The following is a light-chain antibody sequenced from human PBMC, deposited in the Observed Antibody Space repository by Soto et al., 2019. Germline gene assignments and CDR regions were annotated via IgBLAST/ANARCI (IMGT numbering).Light chain of an antibody. V-gene: IGKV2-28*01. J-gene: IGKJ4*01. CDR1: QSLLHSNGYNY. CDR2: LGS. CDR3: MQALQTPTT. Sequence: DIVMTQSPLSLPVTPGEPASISCRSSQSLLHSNGYNYLDWYLQKPGQSPQLLIYLGSNRVSGVPDRFSGSGSGTDFTLKISRVEAEDVGVYYCMQALQTPTTFGGGTKVEIK.